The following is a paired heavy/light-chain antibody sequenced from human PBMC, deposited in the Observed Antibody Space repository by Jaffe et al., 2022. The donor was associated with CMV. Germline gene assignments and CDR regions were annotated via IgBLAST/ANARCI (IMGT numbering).Light chain of an antibody. CDR2: GAS. CDR1: QSVSSN. Sequence: EIVMTQSPATLSVSPGERATLSCRASQSVSSNLAWYQQKPGQAPRLLIYGASTRATGIPARFSGSGSGTEFTFTISSLQSEDSAVYYCQQYNSWPPRTFGQGTKVEIK. V-gene: IGKV3-15*01. CDR3: QQYNSWPPRT. J-gene: IGKJ1*01.
Heavy chain of an antibody. Sequence: EVQLVESGGGLVKPGGSLRLSCAASGFTLSSYSMSWVRQAPGRGLEWVSSIGTSSSSIYYADSVKGRFTISRDNAESSLYLQMNSLRAEDTAVYYCAKDSSGYPYVCLDYWGQGTLVTVSS. D-gene: IGHD3-22*01. CDR2: IGTSSSSI. CDR1: GFTLSSYS. V-gene: IGHV3-21*01. CDR3: AKDSSGYPYVCLDY. J-gene: IGHJ4*02.